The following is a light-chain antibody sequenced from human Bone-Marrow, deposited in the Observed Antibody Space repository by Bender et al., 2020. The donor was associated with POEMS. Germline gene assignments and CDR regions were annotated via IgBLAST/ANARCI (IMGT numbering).Light chain of an antibody. CDR2: NNS. V-gene: IGLV1-44*01. CDR3: ATWDDSLNGWV. CDR1: SSKFGSYP. J-gene: IGLJ3*02. Sequence: ISCSGSSSKFGSYPVNWYQQLPGAAPKLVIYNNSQRPSGVPDRFSGSNSGTSASLAISGLLSDDEADFYCATWDDSLNGWVFGGGTKLTVL.